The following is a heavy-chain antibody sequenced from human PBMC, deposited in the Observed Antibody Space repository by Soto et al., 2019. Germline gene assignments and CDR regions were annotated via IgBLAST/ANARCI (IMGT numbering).Heavy chain of an antibody. CDR1: GYTLTELS. D-gene: IGHD2-8*02. V-gene: IGHV1-24*01. CDR3: ATAPLAPWSRSPDY. Sequence: ASVKVSCKVSGYTLTELSMHWVRQAPGKGLEWMGGFDPEDGETIYAQKFQGRVTMTEDTSTDTAYMELSGLRSEDTAVYYCATAPLAPWSRSPDYWGQGTLVTVSS. CDR2: FDPEDGET. J-gene: IGHJ4*02.